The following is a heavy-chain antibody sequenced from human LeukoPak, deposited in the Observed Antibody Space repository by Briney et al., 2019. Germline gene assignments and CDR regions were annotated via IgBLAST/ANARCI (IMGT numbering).Heavy chain of an antibody. CDR2: ISGSGGGA. CDR3: AKIDYDFWSGYYL. J-gene: IGHJ4*02. CDR1: AFTFSNYA. Sequence: PGGSLRLSCAASAFTFSNYAMTWVRQAPGKGLEWVSVISGSGGGAYYADSVKGRFTISRDNSKNTLHLQMNSLRAEDTAVYYCAKIDYDFWSGYYLWGQGTLVTVSS. D-gene: IGHD3-3*01. V-gene: IGHV3-23*01.